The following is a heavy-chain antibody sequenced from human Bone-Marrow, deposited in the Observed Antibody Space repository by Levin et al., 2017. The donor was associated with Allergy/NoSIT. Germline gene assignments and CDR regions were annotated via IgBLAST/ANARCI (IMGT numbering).Heavy chain of an antibody. Sequence: SVKVSCKTSGGPFSSYPINWVRQAPGQGFEWMGGIVPVFNTANYADKFHGRLTITADDSTNTAYMELSSLTSADTAIYYCARGEGGRGGYSTWAGDYWGQGTLVTVSS. CDR3: ARGEGGRGGYSTWAGDY. D-gene: IGHD6-13*01. J-gene: IGHJ4*02. CDR1: GGPFSSYP. V-gene: IGHV1-69*13. CDR2: IVPVFNTA.